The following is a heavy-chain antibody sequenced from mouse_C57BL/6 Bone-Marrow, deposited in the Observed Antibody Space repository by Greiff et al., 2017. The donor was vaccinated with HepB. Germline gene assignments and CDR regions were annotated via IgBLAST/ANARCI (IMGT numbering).Heavy chain of an antibody. CDR2: IDPSDSYT. D-gene: IGHD1-1*01. CDR1: GYTFTSYW. V-gene: IGHV1-59*01. Sequence: VQLQQPGAELVRPGTSVKLSCKASGYTFTSYWMHWVKQRPGQGLEWIGVIDPSDSYTNYNQKFKGKATLTVDTSSSTAYMQLSSLTSEDSAVYYCARKIGYYGSSNWYFDVWGTGTTVTVSS. J-gene: IGHJ1*03. CDR3: ARKIGYYGSSNWYFDV.